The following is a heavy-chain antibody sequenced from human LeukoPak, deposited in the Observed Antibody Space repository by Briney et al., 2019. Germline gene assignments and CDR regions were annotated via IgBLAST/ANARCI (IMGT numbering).Heavy chain of an antibody. D-gene: IGHD3-10*01. J-gene: IGHJ5*02. CDR3: ARAYGSGRFRVWFDP. CDR1: GGTFSGYA. V-gene: IGHV1-69*06. Sequence: SVKVSCKASGGTFSGYAISWVRQAPGQGLEWMGGIVPIFGTANYAQKFQGRVTITADKSTSTAYMELSSLRSEDTAVYYCARAYGSGRFRVWFDPWGQGTLVTVSS. CDR2: IVPIFGTA.